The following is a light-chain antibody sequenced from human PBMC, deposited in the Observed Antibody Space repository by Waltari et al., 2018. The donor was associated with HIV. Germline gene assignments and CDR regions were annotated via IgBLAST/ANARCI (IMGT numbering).Light chain of an antibody. CDR3: QQSYITPPIT. J-gene: IGKJ5*01. Sequence: DIQMTQSPSSLSASVGDRIIITCRASQNIRIYLSWYQRKPGKAPKLLIYDASTLQSGVPSRFSCSGSGTDFTLTISSLQAEDFATYYCQQSYITPPITFGQGTRLEIK. V-gene: IGKV1-39*01. CDR2: DAS. CDR1: QNIRIY.